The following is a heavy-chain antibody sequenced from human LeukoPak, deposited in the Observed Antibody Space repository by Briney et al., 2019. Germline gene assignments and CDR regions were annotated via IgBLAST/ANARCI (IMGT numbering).Heavy chain of an antibody. CDR1: GFTFSNAW. Sequence: GGSLRLSCAASGFTFSNAWMSWVRQAPGKGLEWVGRIKSKTDGGTTDYAAPVKGRFTISRDDSKNTLYLQMNSLKTEDTAVYYCTTGPVVVITTGDAFDIWGQGTMVTVSS. J-gene: IGHJ3*02. CDR2: IKSKTDGGTT. CDR3: TTGPVVVITTGDAFDI. D-gene: IGHD3-22*01. V-gene: IGHV3-15*01.